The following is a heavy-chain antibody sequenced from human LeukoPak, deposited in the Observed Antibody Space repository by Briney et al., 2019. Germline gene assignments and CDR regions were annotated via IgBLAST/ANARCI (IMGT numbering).Heavy chain of an antibody. CDR2: ISSSSSYI. V-gene: IGHV3-21*01. CDR3: ARWSVTTLDY. Sequence: GGSLRLSCAAPGFTFSSYSMNWVRQAPGKGLEWVSSISSSSSYIYYADSVKGRFTISRDNAKNSLYLQMNSLRAEDTAVYYCARWSVTTLDYWGQGTLVTVSS. D-gene: IGHD4-17*01. J-gene: IGHJ4*02. CDR1: GFTFSSYS.